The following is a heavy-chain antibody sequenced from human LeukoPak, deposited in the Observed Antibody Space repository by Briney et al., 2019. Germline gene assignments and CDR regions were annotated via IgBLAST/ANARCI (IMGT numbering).Heavy chain of an antibody. CDR1: GGSISSYY. CDR2: IYTSGSA. CDR3: ARVVTRPQTWYSSGWQFATHFQH. D-gene: IGHD6-19*01. J-gene: IGHJ1*01. Sequence: SETLSLTCTVSGGSISSYYWSWIRQPAGKGLEWIGRIYTSGSANYNPSLKSRVTMSVDTSKNQFSLKLSSVTAADTAVYYCARVVTRPQTWYSSGWQFATHFQHWGQGTLVTVSS. V-gene: IGHV4-4*07.